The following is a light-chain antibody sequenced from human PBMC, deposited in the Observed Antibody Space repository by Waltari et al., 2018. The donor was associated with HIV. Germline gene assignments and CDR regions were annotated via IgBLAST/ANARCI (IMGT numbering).Light chain of an antibody. CDR3: LLSSSGSRV. Sequence: QAVVTQEPSLTVSPGGTVTLTCGSSTGAVTSGHSPYWFQQKPGQAPRTLIYDTRQKHSSPPARFSGSLLGGKAALTLSGAQPEDEADYYCLLSSSGSRVFGGGTKLTVL. J-gene: IGLJ3*02. V-gene: IGLV7-46*01. CDR2: DTR. CDR1: TGAVTSGHS.